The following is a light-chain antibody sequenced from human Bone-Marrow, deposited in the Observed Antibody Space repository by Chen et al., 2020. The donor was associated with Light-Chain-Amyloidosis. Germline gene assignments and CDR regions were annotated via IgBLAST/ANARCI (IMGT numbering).Light chain of an antibody. Sequence: SSVLTQPPSVSVAPGQPATITRGGSNIGRKSGHWFQQKPDQGPVMLVYDSNDRRPGIPARFSGSNSGDTATLTISRVEAGDEADYYCQVWDAISDQSVFGGGSKLTVL. J-gene: IGLJ3*02. CDR2: DSN. CDR3: QVWDAISDQSV. CDR1: NIGRKS. V-gene: IGLV3-21*02.